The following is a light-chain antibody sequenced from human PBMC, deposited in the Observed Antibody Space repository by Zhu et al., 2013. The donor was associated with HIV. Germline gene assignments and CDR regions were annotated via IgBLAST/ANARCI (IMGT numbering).Light chain of an antibody. CDR2: VAS. CDR3: QQAHSFPIT. J-gene: IGKJ5*01. CDR1: EDIRND. Sequence: DIQMTQSPSSLSAFVGDRVSITCRASEDIRNDLVWFQQKPGKAPESLIYVASSFQTGVPTRFSANVSGTEFTLTISSLQPDDSATYYCQQAHSFPITFGQGTRLDIK. V-gene: IGKV1-17*01.